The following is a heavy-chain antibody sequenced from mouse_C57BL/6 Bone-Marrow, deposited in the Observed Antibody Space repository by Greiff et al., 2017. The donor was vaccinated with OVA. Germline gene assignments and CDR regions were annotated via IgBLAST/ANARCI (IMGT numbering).Heavy chain of an antibody. J-gene: IGHJ3*01. V-gene: IGHV1-82*01. CDR1: GYAFSSSW. CDR2: IYPGDGDT. CDR3: ARSYYYGSRRFAY. D-gene: IGHD1-1*01. Sequence: QVQLKESGPELVKPGASVTISCKASGYAFSSSWMNWVKQRPGKGLEWIGRIYPGDGDTNYNGKFKGKATLTADKSSSTAYMQLSSLTSEDSAVYFCARSYYYGSRRFAYWGQGTLVTVSA.